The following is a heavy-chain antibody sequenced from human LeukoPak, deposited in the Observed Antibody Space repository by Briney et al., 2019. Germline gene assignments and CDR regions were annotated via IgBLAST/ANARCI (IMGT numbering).Heavy chain of an antibody. CDR3: AREDALDY. D-gene: IGHD2-8*01. J-gene: IGHJ4*02. V-gene: IGHV3-53*01. CDR1: GFTVSTHF. Sequence: GGSLRLSCAASGFTVSTHFITWVRQAPGKGLEWVSVINTGGSTYYADSVKGRFTISRDNSKNTVYLQMKSVRAEDTAVYYCAREDALDYWGQGMLVTVSS. CDR2: INTGGST.